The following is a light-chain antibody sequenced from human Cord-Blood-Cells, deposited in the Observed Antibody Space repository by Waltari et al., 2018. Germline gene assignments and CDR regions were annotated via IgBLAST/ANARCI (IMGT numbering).Light chain of an antibody. V-gene: IGLV2-23*01. J-gene: IGLJ2*01. CDR3: GSYAGRSTCVV. CDR1: SSDVGRYNL. Sequence: QSALTQPASVSGSPGQSITISCTGTSSDVGRYNLVSWYQQHPGKAPRLMIYEGSTRPSGVADRCSGSEAGNKSSGTVTGLQAEEDAAYYCGSYAGRSTCVVCGGGTKLTVL. CDR2: EGS.